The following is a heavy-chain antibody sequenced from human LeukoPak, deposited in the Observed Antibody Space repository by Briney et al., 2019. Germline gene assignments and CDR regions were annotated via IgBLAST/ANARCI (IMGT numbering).Heavy chain of an antibody. CDR3: AREAGDFWSGYPMIEGPYYFDY. J-gene: IGHJ4*02. Sequence: ASVKVSCKASGYTFTSYGISWVRQAPGQGLEWMGWISAYNGNTNYAQKLQGRVTMTTDTFTSTAYMELRSLRSDDTAVYYCAREAGDFWSGYPMIEGPYYFDYWGQGTLVTVSS. D-gene: IGHD3-3*01. CDR2: ISAYNGNT. V-gene: IGHV1-18*01. CDR1: GYTFTSYG.